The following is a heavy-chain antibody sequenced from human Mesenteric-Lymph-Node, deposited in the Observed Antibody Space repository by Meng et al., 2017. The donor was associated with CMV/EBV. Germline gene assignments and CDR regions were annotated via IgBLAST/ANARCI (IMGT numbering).Heavy chain of an antibody. CDR2: ISGYNDEA. CDR3: ARDSGADY. Sequence: TVSCKASGYTFTSYGSNWVRQAPGQGLGWMGWISGYNDEANYAQNLQGRVTMTTDTSTSTAYMELRSLRSDDTAVYYCARDSGADYWGQGTLVTVSS. J-gene: IGHJ4*02. CDR1: GYTFTSYG. V-gene: IGHV1-18*01. D-gene: IGHD1-1*01.